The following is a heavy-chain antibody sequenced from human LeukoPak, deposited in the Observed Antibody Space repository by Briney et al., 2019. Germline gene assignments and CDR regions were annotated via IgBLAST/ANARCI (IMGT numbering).Heavy chain of an antibody. D-gene: IGHD4-17*01. V-gene: IGHV3-30*04. J-gene: IGHJ6*03. Sequence: GRSLRLSCAASGFTFSSYAMHWVRQAPGKGLEWVAVISYDGSNKYYADSVKGRFTISRDNSKNTLYLQMNSLRAEDTAVYYCARADYGDYLDYMDVWGKGTTVTVSS. CDR3: ARADYGDYLDYMDV. CDR2: ISYDGSNK. CDR1: GFTFSSYA.